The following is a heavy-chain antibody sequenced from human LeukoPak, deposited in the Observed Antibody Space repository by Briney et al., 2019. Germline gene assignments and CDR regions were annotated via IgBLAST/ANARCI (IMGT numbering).Heavy chain of an antibody. J-gene: IGHJ6*02. V-gene: IGHV3-7*03. CDR3: ARRITIAAAGWGYGMDV. Sequence: GGSLRLSCVGSGFTFSRYWLNWVRQAPGKGLEWVANMNQDGSEIYYLDSVKGRFTISRDNAENSLFLQMNSLRAEDTAVYYCARRITIAAAGWGYGMDVWGQGTTVTVSS. D-gene: IGHD6-13*01. CDR1: GFTFSRYW. CDR2: MNQDGSEI.